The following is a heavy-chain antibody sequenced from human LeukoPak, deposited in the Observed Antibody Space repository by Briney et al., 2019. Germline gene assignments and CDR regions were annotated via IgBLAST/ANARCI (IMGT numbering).Heavy chain of an antibody. Sequence: SETLSLTCTVSGGSISSSSYYWGWIRQPPGKGLEWIGSIYYSGSTYYNPSLKSRVTISVDTSKNQFSLKLSSVTAADTAVYYCASHEAGSSSAMGFDYWGQGTLVTVSP. V-gene: IGHV4-39*01. CDR2: IYYSGST. D-gene: IGHD6-13*01. CDR3: ASHEAGSSSAMGFDY. J-gene: IGHJ4*02. CDR1: GGSISSSSYY.